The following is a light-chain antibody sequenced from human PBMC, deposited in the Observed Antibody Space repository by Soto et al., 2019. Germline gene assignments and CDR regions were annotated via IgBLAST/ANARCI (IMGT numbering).Light chain of an antibody. V-gene: IGLV1-40*01. CDR1: SSNIGAGYD. Sequence: QSVLTQPPSVSGAPGQRVTISCTGSSSNIGAGYDVHWYQQLPVTAPKLLIYGNSNRPSGVPDRFSGSKSGTSASLAITGLQAEDEADYYCQSYDSSLSGSGVFGGGTKVTVL. CDR3: QSYDSSLSGSGV. J-gene: IGLJ2*01. CDR2: GNS.